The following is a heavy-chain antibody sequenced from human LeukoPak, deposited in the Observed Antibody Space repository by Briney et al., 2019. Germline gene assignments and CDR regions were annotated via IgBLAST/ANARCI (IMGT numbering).Heavy chain of an antibody. D-gene: IGHD3-3*01. CDR3: AKLLFWSDYNDVFDI. Sequence: GGSLRLSCAASGFTFSKHAMNWVRRAPGKGLEWVAFIRHDGSIKYYADSVKGRFTISRDNSKNKLYLQMNSLRPEDTAVYSCAKLLFWSDYNDVFDIWGQGTKVIVSS. V-gene: IGHV3-30*02. CDR2: IRHDGSIK. J-gene: IGHJ3*02. CDR1: GFTFSKHA.